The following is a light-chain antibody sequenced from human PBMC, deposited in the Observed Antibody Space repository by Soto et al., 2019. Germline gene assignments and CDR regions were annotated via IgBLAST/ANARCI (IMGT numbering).Light chain of an antibody. CDR3: YSTDSTHTQRV. Sequence: SYELTQPPSLSASPGQTARITCSGEALARKYVFWFQQKSGQTPVMVIYEDNKRPSGIPERFSGSSSGTVATLTVSGAQVEDEGDYFCYSTDSTHTQRVFGGGTKLTVL. CDR1: ALARKY. V-gene: IGLV3-10*01. J-gene: IGLJ2*01. CDR2: EDN.